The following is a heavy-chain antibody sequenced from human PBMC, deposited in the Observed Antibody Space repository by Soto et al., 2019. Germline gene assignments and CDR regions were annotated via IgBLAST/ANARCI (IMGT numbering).Heavy chain of an antibody. CDR1: GGSISSGDYY. J-gene: IGHJ4*02. D-gene: IGHD3-10*01. Sequence: QVKLQESGPGLVKPSQTLSLTCTVSGGSISSGDYYWSWIRQHPGKGLEWIGYIYRSGSTYYNPSLMCRVNMSVDRSKNQFSLKLSSVTAADTDVYYCARDFDDSGTSYFDYWGQGILVTVSS. CDR3: ARDFDDSGTSYFDY. V-gene: IGHV4-31*03. CDR2: IYRSGST.